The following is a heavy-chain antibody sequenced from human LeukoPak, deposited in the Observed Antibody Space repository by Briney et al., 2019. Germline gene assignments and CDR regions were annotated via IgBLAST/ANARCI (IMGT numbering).Heavy chain of an antibody. Sequence: GSLRLSCAASGFTFSSYAMSWVRQAPGKGLEWIGEINHSGSTNYNPSLKSRVTISVDTSKNQFSLKLSSVTAADTAVYYCARWVTYYYYMDVWGKGTTVTVSS. V-gene: IGHV4-34*01. CDR3: ARWVTYYYYMDV. CDR1: GFTFSSYA. J-gene: IGHJ6*03. D-gene: IGHD2-21*02. CDR2: INHSGST.